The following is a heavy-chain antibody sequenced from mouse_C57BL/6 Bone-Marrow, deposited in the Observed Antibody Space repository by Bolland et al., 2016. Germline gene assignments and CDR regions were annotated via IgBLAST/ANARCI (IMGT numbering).Heavy chain of an antibody. J-gene: IGHJ3*01. Sequence: DSYTNYNQKFKGKSTLTVDNXXSTAYMQLSSLTSEDSAVYYCARGDYGYDKRFAYWGQGTL. CDR2: DSYT. D-gene: IGHD2-2*01. CDR3: ARGDYGYDKRFAY. V-gene: IGHV1-69*01.